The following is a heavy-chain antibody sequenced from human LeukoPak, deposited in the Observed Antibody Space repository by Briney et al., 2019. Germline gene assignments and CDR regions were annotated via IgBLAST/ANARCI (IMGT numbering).Heavy chain of an antibody. V-gene: IGHV1-69*10. D-gene: IGHD3-16*01. J-gene: IGHJ4*02. CDR3: ARDGGGFDY. Sequence: GASVKVSCKVSGDTLSNYAVSWVRQAPGQGLEWMGGILPIFDVLNTTRKLQGRVTMTTDTSTSTAYMELRSLRSDDTAVYYCARDGGGFDYWGQGTLVTVSS. CDR2: ILPIFDVL. CDR1: GDTLSNYA.